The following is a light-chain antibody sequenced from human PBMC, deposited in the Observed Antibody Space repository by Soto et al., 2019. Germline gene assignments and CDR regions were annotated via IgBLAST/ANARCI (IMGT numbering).Light chain of an antibody. CDR3: SSYTTTGALGG. Sequence: QSVLTQPASVSGSPGQSITISCTGTSSDVGSFNYVSWYQQHPGKAPKFLIFDVTNRPSGVSNRFSGSKSGNTASLTISGLQPEDEADYFCSSYTTTGALGGFGGGTKVTVL. J-gene: IGLJ2*01. CDR2: DVT. CDR1: SSDVGSFNY. V-gene: IGLV2-14*03.